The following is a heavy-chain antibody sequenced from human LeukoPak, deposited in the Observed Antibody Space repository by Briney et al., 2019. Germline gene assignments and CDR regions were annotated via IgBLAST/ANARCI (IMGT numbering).Heavy chain of an antibody. V-gene: IGHV4-59*08. CDR3: ALKGSYYFDY. D-gene: IGHD3-10*01. Sequence: SESLSLTCTVSGCSVSSYYWSWIRQPPGKALEWIGYICYSGSTNYNPSLKRRVTISVDTSKNQFSLKLSSVTAADTAVYYCALKGSYYFDYWGQGTLVTVSS. CDR1: GCSVSSYY. J-gene: IGHJ4*02. CDR2: ICYSGST.